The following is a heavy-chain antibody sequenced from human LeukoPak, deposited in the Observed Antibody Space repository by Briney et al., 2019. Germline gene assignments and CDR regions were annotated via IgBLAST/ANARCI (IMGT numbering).Heavy chain of an antibody. J-gene: IGHJ6*03. V-gene: IGHV3-30*03. Sequence: PGGSLRLSCAASGFTFSSYGMHWVRKAPGKGLEWVAVISYDGSNKYYADSVKGRFTISRDNSKNTLYLQMNSLRAEDMAVYYCARAGGSYYYYMDVWGKGTTVTVSS. CDR2: ISYDGSNK. CDR3: ARAGGSYYYYMDV. D-gene: IGHD1-26*01. CDR1: GFTFSSYG.